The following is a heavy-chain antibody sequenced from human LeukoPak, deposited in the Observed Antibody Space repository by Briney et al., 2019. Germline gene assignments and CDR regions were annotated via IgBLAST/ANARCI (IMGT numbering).Heavy chain of an antibody. V-gene: IGHV4-34*01. D-gene: IGHD3-22*01. J-gene: IGHJ3*02. Sequence: SETLSLTCAVYGGSFSGYYWSWIRQPPGKGLEWIGYIYHSGSTYYNPSLKSRVTISVDRSKNQFSLKLSSVTAADTAVYYCARGILAEGYDSSGYYYPLDAFDIWGQGTMVTVSS. CDR3: ARGILAEGYDSSGYYYPLDAFDI. CDR1: GGSFSGYY. CDR2: IYHSGST.